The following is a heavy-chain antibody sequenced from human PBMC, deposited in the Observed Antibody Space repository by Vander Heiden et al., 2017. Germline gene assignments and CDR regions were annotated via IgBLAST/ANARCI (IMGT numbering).Heavy chain of an antibody. Sequence: KEKEWVAVISYDGSNKYYADSVKGRFTISRDNSKNTLYLQMNSLRAEDTAVYYCAKDYDYSNYYYYYGMDVWGQGTTVTVSS. J-gene: IGHJ6*02. CDR3: AKDYDYSNYYYYYGMDV. D-gene: IGHD4-4*01. V-gene: IGHV3-30*18. CDR2: ISYDGSNK.